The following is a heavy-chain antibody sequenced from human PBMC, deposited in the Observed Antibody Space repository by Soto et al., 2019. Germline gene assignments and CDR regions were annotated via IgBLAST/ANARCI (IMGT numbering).Heavy chain of an antibody. J-gene: IGHJ4*02. V-gene: IGHV4-59*01. D-gene: IGHD3-9*01. CDR1: GGSMSRYS. CDR3: ARGPTITSDF. CDR2: MYYSGST. Sequence: PSETLSLTCSFSGGSMSRYSCHWLRQFPGKGLEWIAYMYYSGSTDYNPSLKSRVTMSLDTSKNQFTLNLRSVTAADTAVYFCARGPTITSDFWGRGILVTVSS.